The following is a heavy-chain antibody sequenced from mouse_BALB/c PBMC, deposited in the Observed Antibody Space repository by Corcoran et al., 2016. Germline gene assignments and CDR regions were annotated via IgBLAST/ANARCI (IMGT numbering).Heavy chain of an antibody. Sequence: QIQLVQSGPELKKPGETVKISCKASGYTFTNYGMNWVKQAPGKGLKWMGWINTYTGEPTYADDFKGRFAFSLETSASTAYLQINNLKNEDMATYVCARRVLYWYFDVWGAGTTVTVSS. J-gene: IGHJ1*01. CDR2: INTYTGEP. CDR3: ARRVLYWYFDV. D-gene: IGHD2-14*01. V-gene: IGHV9-1*02. CDR1: GYTFTNYG.